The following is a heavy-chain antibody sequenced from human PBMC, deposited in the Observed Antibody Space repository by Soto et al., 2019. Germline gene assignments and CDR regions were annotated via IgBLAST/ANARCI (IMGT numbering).Heavy chain of an antibody. D-gene: IGHD1-1*01. CDR2: MSHSGGT. J-gene: IGHJ3*02. CDR1: GCFVSIGSYY. V-gene: IGHV4-61*01. CDR3: ARVERGTVTTVVDAFDI. Sequence: PSETLSLTCAVYGCFVSIGSYYWSWILQPPGKGLEWIGEMSHSGGTHFNPSLKSRVTISVDTSKNQFSLNIYSVTAADTALYYCARVERGTVTTVVDAFDIWGPGTMVTVSS.